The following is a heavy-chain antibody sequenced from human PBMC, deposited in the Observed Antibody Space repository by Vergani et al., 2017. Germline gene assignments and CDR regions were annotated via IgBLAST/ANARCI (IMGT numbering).Heavy chain of an antibody. J-gene: IGHJ3*02. V-gene: IGHV4-59*01. CDR1: GGSISSYY. Sequence: QVQLQESGPGLVKPSETLSLTCTVSGGSISSYYWSWIRQPPGKGLEWIGYIYYSGSTNYNPSLKSRVTISVDTSKNQFSLKLRSVTAADTAVYYCAGVTYSSGWFVINDAFDIWGQGTMVTVSS. D-gene: IGHD6-13*01. CDR2: IYYSGST. CDR3: AGVTYSSGWFVINDAFDI.